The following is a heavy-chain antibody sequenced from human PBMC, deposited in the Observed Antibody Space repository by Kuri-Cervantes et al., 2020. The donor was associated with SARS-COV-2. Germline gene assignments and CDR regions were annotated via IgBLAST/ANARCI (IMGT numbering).Heavy chain of an antibody. Sequence: ESLKISCTVSGGSISSYYWSWIRQPARKGLEWIGRIYTSGSTNYNPSLKSRVTISVDTSKNQFSLKLSSVTAADTAVYYCARDPRHYCSSTSCYSYYGMDVWGQGTTVTVSS. CDR3: ARDPRHYCSSTSCYSYYGMDV. D-gene: IGHD2-2*02. CDR2: IYTSGST. V-gene: IGHV4-4*07. J-gene: IGHJ6*02. CDR1: GGSISSYY.